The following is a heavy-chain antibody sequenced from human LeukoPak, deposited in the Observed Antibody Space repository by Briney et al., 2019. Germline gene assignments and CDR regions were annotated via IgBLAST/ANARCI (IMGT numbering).Heavy chain of an antibody. Sequence: SETLSLTRTVSGGSISSYYWSWIRQPPGKGLEWIGYIYYSGSTNYNPSLKSRVTISVDTSKNQFSLKLSSVTAADTAVYYCARDFYYYDSSGYQYYYGMDVWGQGTTVTVSS. V-gene: IGHV4-59*01. CDR2: IYYSGST. J-gene: IGHJ6*02. D-gene: IGHD3-22*01. CDR1: GGSISSYY. CDR3: ARDFYYYDSSGYQYYYGMDV.